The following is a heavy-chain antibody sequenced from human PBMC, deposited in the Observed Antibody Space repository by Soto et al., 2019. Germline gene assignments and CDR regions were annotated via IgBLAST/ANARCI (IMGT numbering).Heavy chain of an antibody. CDR2: IWYDGSNK. D-gene: IGHD4-17*01. Sequence: QVQLVESGGGVVQPGRSLRLSCAASGFTFSSYGMHWVRQAPGKGLEWVAVIWYDGSNKYYADSVKGRFTISRDNSKNTLYLQMNSLRAEDTAVYYCARDLNSYGDYVPTWFAYWGQGTLVTVSS. CDR1: GFTFSSYG. J-gene: IGHJ4*02. CDR3: ARDLNSYGDYVPTWFAY. V-gene: IGHV3-33*01.